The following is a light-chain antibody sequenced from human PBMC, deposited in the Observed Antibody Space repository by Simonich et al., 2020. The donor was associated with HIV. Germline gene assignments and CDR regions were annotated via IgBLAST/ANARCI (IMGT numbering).Light chain of an antibody. Sequence: DIVMTQSPDSLAVSLGERATINCKPSQTVLYSSNNKNYLACYQQKPGQPPKLLIDWASTRESAAPDRFSGSESGTDFTLTISSLRAEDVAVYYCQQYYSTPWTFGQGTKVEIK. CDR1: QTVLYSSNNKNY. CDR3: QQYYSTPWT. J-gene: IGKJ1*01. V-gene: IGKV4-1*01. CDR2: WAS.